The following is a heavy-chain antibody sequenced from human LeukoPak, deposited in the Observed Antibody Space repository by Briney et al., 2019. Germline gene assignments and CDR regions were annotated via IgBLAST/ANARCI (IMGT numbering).Heavy chain of an antibody. D-gene: IGHD3-3*01. J-gene: IGHJ4*02. CDR1: GFTFSNYA. CDR3: ARGLFGVINPTDY. Sequence: GGSLRLSCAASGFTFSNYAMHWVRQAPGKGLEWVSSISSSGTYLYYADSVKGRFTISRDNAKDSLYLQMNSLRVEETAVYFCARGLFGVINPTDYWGQGTLVTVSS. V-gene: IGHV3-21*01. CDR2: ISSSGTYL.